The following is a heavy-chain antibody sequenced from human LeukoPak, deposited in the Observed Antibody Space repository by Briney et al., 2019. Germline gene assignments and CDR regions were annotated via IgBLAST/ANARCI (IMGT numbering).Heavy chain of an antibody. Sequence: SETLSLTCTVXXGXXXXXXXXXSXXXXXXXXGXXXXGYISXSGTXDXSPSLKSXVXMSLGTSKNEISLKLDSVTAADXAVYYCARGYRNNWRFDYWGQGTLVTVSS. J-gene: IGHJ4*02. CDR1: XGXXXXXXXX. CDR3: ARGYRNNWRFDY. D-gene: IGHD6-13*01. CDR2: ISXSGTX. V-gene: IGHV4-61*01.